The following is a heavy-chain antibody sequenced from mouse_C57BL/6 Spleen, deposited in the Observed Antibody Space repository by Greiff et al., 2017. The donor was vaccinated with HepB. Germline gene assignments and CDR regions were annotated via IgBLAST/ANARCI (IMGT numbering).Heavy chain of an antibody. J-gene: IGHJ4*01. CDR3: ARSDYVGGYAMDY. CDR2: IDPSDSET. D-gene: IGHD2-13*01. V-gene: IGHV1-52*01. CDR1: GYTFTSYW. Sequence: VQLQESGAELVRPGSSVKLSCKASGYTFTSYWMHWVKQRPIQGLEWIGNIDPSDSETHYNQKFKDKATLTVDKSSSTAYMQLSSLTSEDSAVYYCARSDYVGGYAMDYWGQGTSVTVSS.